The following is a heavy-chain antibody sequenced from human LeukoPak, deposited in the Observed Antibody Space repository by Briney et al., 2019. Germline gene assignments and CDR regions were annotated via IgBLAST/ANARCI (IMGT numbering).Heavy chain of an antibody. Sequence: PSQTLSLTCTVSGGSISSGDYYWSWIRQPPGKGLEGIGYIYHSGSTYYNPSLKSRVTISVDRSKNQFSLKLSSVTAADTAVYYCARDNKVPGRGYFDLWGRGTLVTVSS. V-gene: IGHV4-30-2*01. CDR2: IYHSGST. D-gene: IGHD2/OR15-2a*01. CDR3: ARDNKVPGRGYFDL. CDR1: GGSISSGDYY. J-gene: IGHJ2*01.